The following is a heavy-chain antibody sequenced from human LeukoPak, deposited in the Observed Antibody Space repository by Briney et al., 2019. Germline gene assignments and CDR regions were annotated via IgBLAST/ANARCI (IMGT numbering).Heavy chain of an antibody. Sequence: PSETLSLTCTVSGGSISSYYWSWIGQPPGKGLEWIGYIYYSGSTNYNPSLKSRVTISVDTSKNQFSLKLSSVTAADTAVYYCASYDFWSGYHDWGQGTLVTVSS. CDR1: GGSISSYY. V-gene: IGHV4-59*01. CDR3: ASYDFWSGYHD. D-gene: IGHD3-3*01. CDR2: IYYSGST. J-gene: IGHJ4*02.